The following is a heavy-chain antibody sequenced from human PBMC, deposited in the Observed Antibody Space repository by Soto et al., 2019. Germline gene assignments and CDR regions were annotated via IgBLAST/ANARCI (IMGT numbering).Heavy chain of an antibody. CDR3: ARWSYLDY. CDR2: ISGSDGKT. D-gene: IGHD3-3*01. Sequence: PGGSLRLSCAASGFSFGSYALSWVRQAPGKGLEWVSTISGSDGKTFYADSVKGRFSISRDTSQSNLYLQMNSLRADDTAMYYCARWSYLDYWGQGTRVTVS. CDR1: GFSFGSYA. J-gene: IGHJ4*02. V-gene: IGHV3-23*01.